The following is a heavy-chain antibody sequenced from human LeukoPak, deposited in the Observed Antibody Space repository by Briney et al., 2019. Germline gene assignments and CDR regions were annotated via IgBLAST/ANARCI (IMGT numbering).Heavy chain of an antibody. CDR3: ARDQRTGNYHYYYYMDX. D-gene: IGHD3-10*01. CDR2: IWYDGSDK. CDR1: GFTFSSFG. Sequence: GGSLRLSCAASGFTFSSFGMHWVRQAPGKGLEWVAVIWYDGSDKYYADSVKGRFTISRDNSKNTLYLQMDSLRAEDTAVYYCARDQRTGNYHYYYYMDXWGKGTTVTVSS. J-gene: IGHJ6*03. V-gene: IGHV3-33*01.